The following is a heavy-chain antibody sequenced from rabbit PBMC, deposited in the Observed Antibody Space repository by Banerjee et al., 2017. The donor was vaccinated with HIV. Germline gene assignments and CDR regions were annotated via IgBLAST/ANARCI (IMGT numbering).Heavy chain of an antibody. CDR2: IYTGSSGNT. CDR1: GFDLSNYDY. V-gene: IGHV1S45*01. Sequence: QQQLEESGGGLVKPGGTLTLTCKASGFDLSNYDYMCWVRQAPGKGLELIACIYTGSSGNTYYASWAKGRFTISKSSSTTVTLQLNSLTAADTATYFCARTTTSSYTDGLNLWGPGTLVTVS. J-gene: IGHJ4*01. CDR3: ARTTTSSYTDGLNL. D-gene: IGHD1-1*01.